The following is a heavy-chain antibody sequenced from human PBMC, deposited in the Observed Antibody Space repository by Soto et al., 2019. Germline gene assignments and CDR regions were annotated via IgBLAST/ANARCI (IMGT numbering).Heavy chain of an antibody. J-gene: IGHJ4*01. CDR3: ALDPWDSDSSAYQLQF. CDR2: FLPLFGTT. D-gene: IGHD3-22*01. Sequence: QEQLVQSGAEGKKPGSSVKVSCKASGVTFNNSAFSWVRQAPGQGLEWMGGFLPLFGTTNHAPKLQGRLSITADESTSTAYIHLSSLRSEDTAIYDCALDPWDSDSSAYQLQFWGQGTLVTVSS. V-gene: IGHV1-69*01. CDR1: GVTFNNSA.